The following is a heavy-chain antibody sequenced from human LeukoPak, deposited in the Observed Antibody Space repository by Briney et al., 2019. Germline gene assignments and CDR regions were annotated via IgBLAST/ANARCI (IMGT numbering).Heavy chain of an antibody. Sequence: GGSLRLSCAASGFTFDDYGMSWVRQAPGKGLDWVSGINWNGGSTTYADSVRGRFTISRDNAKNSLYLQMSSLRAEDTALYYCVRETPIAVAGTIYFYFYMDVWGKGTTVTVSS. J-gene: IGHJ6*03. CDR1: GFTFDDYG. CDR2: INWNGGST. D-gene: IGHD6-19*01. CDR3: VRETPIAVAGTIYFYFYMDV. V-gene: IGHV3-20*04.